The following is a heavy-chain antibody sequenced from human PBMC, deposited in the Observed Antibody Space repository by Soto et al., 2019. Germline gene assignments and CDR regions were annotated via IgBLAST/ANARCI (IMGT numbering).Heavy chain of an antibody. CDR2: ISYDGSNK. V-gene: IGHV3-30-3*01. CDR3: AREQERYDSSGNQVDY. Sequence: QVQLVESGGGVVQPGRSLRLSCAASGFTFSSYAMHWVRQAPGKGLEWVAVISYDGSNKYYADSVKGRFTISRDNSKNTLYLQMNSLRAEDTAVYYCAREQERYDSSGNQVDYWGQGTLVTVSS. J-gene: IGHJ4*02. CDR1: GFTFSSYA. D-gene: IGHD3-22*01.